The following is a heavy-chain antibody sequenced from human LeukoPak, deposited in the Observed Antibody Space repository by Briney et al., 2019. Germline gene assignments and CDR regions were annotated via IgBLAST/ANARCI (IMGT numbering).Heavy chain of an antibody. D-gene: IGHD4-17*01. CDR1: GFTFSSYS. J-gene: IGHJ4*02. V-gene: IGHV3-48*02. CDR3: ARGDDDYVRYFDY. CDR2: ISSGSSTR. Sequence: TGGSLRLSCAASGFTFSSYSMIWVRQALGKGLEWVSYISSGSSTRCYGDSVKGRFTISRDNAKNSLYLQMNSLRDEDTAVYYCARGDDDYVRYFDYWGQGTLVAVSS.